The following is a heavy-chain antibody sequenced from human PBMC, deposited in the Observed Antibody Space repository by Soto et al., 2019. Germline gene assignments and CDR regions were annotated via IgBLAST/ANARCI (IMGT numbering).Heavy chain of an antibody. V-gene: IGHV4-61*01. J-gene: IGHJ4*02. CDR3: ARAPGGNSLHFAY. D-gene: IGHD2-21*02. CDR2: IYYSGST. Sequence: ETLSLTCTVSGGSVSSGSYYWSWIRQPPGKGLEWIGYIYYSGSTNYNPSLKSRVTISVDTSKNQFSLKLSSVTAADTAVYYCARAPGGNSLHFAYWGQGTLVTVSS. CDR1: GGSVSSGSYY.